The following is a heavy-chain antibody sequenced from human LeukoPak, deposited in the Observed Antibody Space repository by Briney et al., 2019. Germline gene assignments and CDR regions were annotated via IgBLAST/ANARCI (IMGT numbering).Heavy chain of an antibody. J-gene: IGHJ4*02. CDR1: GFTFSDYY. Sequence: PGGSLRLSCVASGFTFSDYYMSWIRQAPGKGLEWISYISSSGSSRYYADSVKGRFTISRDNAKNSLYLQMNSLRAEDTAVYYCARADYVWGSYRLFDYWGQGTLVTVSS. CDR3: ARADYVWGSYRLFDY. V-gene: IGHV3-11*04. D-gene: IGHD3-16*02. CDR2: ISSSGSSR.